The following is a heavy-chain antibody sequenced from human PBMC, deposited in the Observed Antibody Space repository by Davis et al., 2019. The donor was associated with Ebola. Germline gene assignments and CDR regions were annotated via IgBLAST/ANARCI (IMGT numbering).Heavy chain of an antibody. CDR1: GYTFTSYG. CDR3: ARAREMVRGVTLIDY. CDR2: ISAYNGNT. J-gene: IGHJ4*02. D-gene: IGHD3-10*01. V-gene: IGHV1-18*01. Sequence: ASVKVSCKASGYTFTSYGISWVRQAPGQGLEWMGWISAYNGNTNYAQKFQGRVTITADKSTSTAYMELRSLRSDDTAVYYCARAREMVRGVTLIDYWGQGTLVTVSS.